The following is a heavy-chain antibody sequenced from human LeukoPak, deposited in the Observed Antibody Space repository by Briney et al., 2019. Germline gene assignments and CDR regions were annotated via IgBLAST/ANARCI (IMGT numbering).Heavy chain of an antibody. V-gene: IGHV3-64D*09. CDR1: GFTFSSYA. CDR2: ISSNGGST. CDR3: VKGAAAGTSDY. J-gene: IGHJ4*02. D-gene: IGHD6-13*01. Sequence: PGGSLRLSCSASGFTFSSYAMHWVRQAPGKGLEYVSAISSNGGSTYYADSVKGRFTISRDSSKNTLYLQMSSLRAEDTAVYYCVKGAAAGTSDYWGQGTLVTVSS.